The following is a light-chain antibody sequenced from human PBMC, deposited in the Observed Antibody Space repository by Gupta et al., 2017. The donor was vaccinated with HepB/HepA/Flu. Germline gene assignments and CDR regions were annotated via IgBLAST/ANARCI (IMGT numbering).Light chain of an antibody. Sequence: SYVLTPPPSVSVAPGKTARITCGGNNIGSNSVHWYQQKPGQAPVLVVYDDSDRPSGLPERFSGSNSGNTATLTISRVEAGDEADYYCQVWDSSSDHTVFGGGTKLTVL. V-gene: IGLV3-21*03. CDR3: QVWDSSSDHTV. J-gene: IGLJ2*01. CDR2: DDS. CDR1: NIGSNS.